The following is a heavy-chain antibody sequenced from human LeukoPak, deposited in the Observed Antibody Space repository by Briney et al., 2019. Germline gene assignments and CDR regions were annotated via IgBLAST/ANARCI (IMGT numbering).Heavy chain of an antibody. CDR1: GFTFSNYV. CDR3: ATATAFDY. J-gene: IGHJ4*02. CDR2: ITGSGSNT. V-gene: IGHV3-23*01. Sequence: GGSLRLSCAASGFTFSNYVMSWVRQAPGKELEWVSSITGSGSNTYYADSVEGRFTISRDNSKNTLYLQVDSLRDEDTAVYYCATATAFDYWGQGTLVTVSS.